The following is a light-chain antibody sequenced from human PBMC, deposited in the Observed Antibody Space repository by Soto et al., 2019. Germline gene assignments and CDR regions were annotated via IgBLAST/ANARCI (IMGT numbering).Light chain of an antibody. CDR1: SKDIGGYNY. CDR3: NSYTSSNTRV. CDR2: DFN. Sequence: QSALTQPASVSGSPGQSITISCTGTSKDIGGYNYVSWYQKHPGKPPKLIIYDFNSRPSGVSNRVSGSKAGNTALLTISGLEAEYEADYYCNSYTSSNTRVFGGGTKLTVL. J-gene: IGLJ2*01. V-gene: IGLV2-14*03.